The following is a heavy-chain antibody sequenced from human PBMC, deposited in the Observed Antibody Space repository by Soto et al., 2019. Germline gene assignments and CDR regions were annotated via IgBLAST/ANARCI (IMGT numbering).Heavy chain of an antibody. Sequence: ASVKVSCKVSGYTFTSYYMHWVRQAPGQGLEWMGIINPSGGSTSYAQKFQGRVTMTRDTSTSTVYMELSSLRSEDTAVYYCARDNWTNAFDIWGQGTMVTVSS. CDR1: GYTFTSYY. D-gene: IGHD1-20*01. J-gene: IGHJ3*02. CDR2: INPSGGST. CDR3: ARDNWTNAFDI. V-gene: IGHV1-46*01.